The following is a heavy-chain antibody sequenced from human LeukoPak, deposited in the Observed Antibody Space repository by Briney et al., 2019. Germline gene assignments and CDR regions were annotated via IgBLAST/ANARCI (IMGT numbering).Heavy chain of an antibody. D-gene: IGHD6-25*01. CDR1: GFTFSSYA. CDR2: ISYDGSNK. CDR3: ARRPFDY. J-gene: IGHJ4*02. Sequence: GGSLRLSCAASGFTFSSYAMHWVRQAPGKGLEWVAVISYDGSNKYYADSVKGRFTISRDNSKNTLYLQMNSPRAEDTAVYYCARRPFDYWGQGTLVTVSS. V-gene: IGHV3-30-3*01.